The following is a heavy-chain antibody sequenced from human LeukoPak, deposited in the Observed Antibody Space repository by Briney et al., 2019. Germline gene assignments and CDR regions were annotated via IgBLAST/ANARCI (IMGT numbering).Heavy chain of an antibody. J-gene: IGHJ4*02. CDR2: INPSSGGT. CDR1: GYTFTGYY. Sequence: ASVKVSCKASGYTFTGYYMHWVRQAPGQGLEWMGWINPSSGGTNYAQKFQGRVTMTRDTSISTAYMELSRLRSDDTAVYYCARGAYPYYYDSSGYRIDYWGQGTLVTVSS. D-gene: IGHD3-22*01. CDR3: ARGAYPYYYDSSGYRIDY. V-gene: IGHV1-2*02.